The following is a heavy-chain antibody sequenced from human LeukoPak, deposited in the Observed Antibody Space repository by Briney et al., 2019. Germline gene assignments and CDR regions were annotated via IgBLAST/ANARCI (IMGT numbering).Heavy chain of an antibody. J-gene: IGHJ4*02. V-gene: IGHV3-30-3*01. CDR2: ISYDGSNK. D-gene: IGHD6-6*01. CDR3: ARDLAIRAKYSSSSDY. Sequence: GGSLRLSCAASGFTFSSYAMHWVRQAPGKGLEWVAVISYDGSNKYYADSVKGRFTISRDNSKNTLYLQMNSLRAEDTAVYYCARDLAIRAKYSSSSDYWGQGTLVTVSS. CDR1: GFTFSSYA.